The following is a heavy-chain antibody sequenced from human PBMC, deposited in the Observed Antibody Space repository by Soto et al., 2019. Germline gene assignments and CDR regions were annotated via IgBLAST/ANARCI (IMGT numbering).Heavy chain of an antibody. CDR2: INSDGSST. CDR1: GFTFSSYW. Sequence: EVQLVESGGGLVQPGGSLRLSCAASGFTFSSYWMHWFRQAPGKGLVWVSRINSDGSSTSYADSVKGRFTISRDNAKNTLYLQMNSLRAEDTAVYYCVRTSLVVAAATRADYWGQGTLVTVSS. J-gene: IGHJ4*02. D-gene: IGHD2-15*01. V-gene: IGHV3-74*01. CDR3: VRTSLVVAAATRADY.